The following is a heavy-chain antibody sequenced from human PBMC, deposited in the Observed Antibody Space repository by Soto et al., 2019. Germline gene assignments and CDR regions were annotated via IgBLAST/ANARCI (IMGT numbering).Heavy chain of an antibody. CDR1: GGSFSGYY. V-gene: IGHV4-34*01. Sequence: SETRSLTCAVYGGSFSGYYWSWVRQPPGKGLEWIGEINHSGSTNYNPSLKSRVTISVDTSKNQFSLKLSSVTAADTAVYYCAGLSPRYIAAAAPDTWGQGTLVTVSS. J-gene: IGHJ5*02. CDR3: AGLSPRYIAAAAPDT. D-gene: IGHD6-13*01. CDR2: INHSGST.